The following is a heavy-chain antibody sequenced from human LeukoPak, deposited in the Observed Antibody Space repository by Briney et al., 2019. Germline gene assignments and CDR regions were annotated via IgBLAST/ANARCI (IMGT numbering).Heavy chain of an antibody. CDR3: ARGGRYCSSSSCHLGDY. J-gene: IGHJ4*02. D-gene: IGHD2-2*01. CDR2: IWYDGGNE. CDR1: GFTFSNYG. V-gene: IGHV3-33*01. Sequence: GGSLRLSCAASGFTFSNYGMHWVRQAPGKGLEWVAVIWYDGGNEYYADSVKGRFTISRDNSKNTLYLQMNSLRAEDTAVYYCARGGRYCSSSSCHLGDYWGQGTLVTVSS.